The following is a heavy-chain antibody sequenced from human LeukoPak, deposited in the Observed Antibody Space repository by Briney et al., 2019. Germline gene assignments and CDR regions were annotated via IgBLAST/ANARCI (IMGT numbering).Heavy chain of an antibody. Sequence: PGGSLRLSCAASGFTFSSYWMSWVRQAPGKGLEWVASIKQDGSEKYFVDSVKGRFTISRDNAKNSLYLQMNSLRAEDTALYYCARGTVTDLYYFDYWGQGTLVTVSS. CDR1: GFTFSSYW. CDR3: ARGTVTDLYYFDY. CDR2: IKQDGSEK. V-gene: IGHV3-7*03. J-gene: IGHJ4*02. D-gene: IGHD4-17*01.